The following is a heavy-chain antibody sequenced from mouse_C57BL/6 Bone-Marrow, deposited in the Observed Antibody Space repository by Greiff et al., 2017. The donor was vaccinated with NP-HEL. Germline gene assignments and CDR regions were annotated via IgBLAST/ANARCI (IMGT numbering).Heavy chain of an antibody. Sequence: QVQLQQPGAELVKPGASVKLSCKASGYTFTSYWMHWVKRRPGQGLEWIGMIHPNSGSTNYNEKFKSKATLTVDKSSSTAYMQLSSLTSEDSAVYYCARSITTVVARSMDYWGQGTSVTVSS. CDR2: IHPNSGST. J-gene: IGHJ4*01. CDR1: GYTFTSYW. CDR3: ARSITTVVARSMDY. V-gene: IGHV1-64*01. D-gene: IGHD1-1*01.